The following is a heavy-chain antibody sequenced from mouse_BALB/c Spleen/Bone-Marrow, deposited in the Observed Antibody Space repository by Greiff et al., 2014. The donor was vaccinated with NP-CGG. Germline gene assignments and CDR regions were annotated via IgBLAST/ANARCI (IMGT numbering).Heavy chain of an antibody. D-gene: IGHD1-1*01. CDR2: MNPFNDGT. Sequence: VQLQQSGPELVKPGASVKMSCKASRYTFTSYVLHWVRQKPGQGLEWIGFMNPFNDGTKYNEKFKGKATLASDKSSSTAYMELSSLTSEDSAVYYCAREVVATDYCDYWGQGTTLTASS. V-gene: IGHV1-14*01. CDR1: RYTFTSYV. CDR3: AREVVATDYCDY. J-gene: IGHJ2*01.